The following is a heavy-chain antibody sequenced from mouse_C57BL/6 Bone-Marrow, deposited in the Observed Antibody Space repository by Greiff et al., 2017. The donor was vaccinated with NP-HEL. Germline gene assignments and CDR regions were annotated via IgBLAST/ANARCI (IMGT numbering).Heavy chain of an antibody. Sequence: VQLQQSGAELVKPGASVKLSCKASGYTFTSYWMHWVKQRPGRGLEWIGRIDPNSGGTKYNEKFKSKATLTVDKPSSTAYMQLSSLTSEDSAVYYCARAPITTVVKDYFDYWGQGTTLTVSS. J-gene: IGHJ2*01. CDR3: ARAPITTVVKDYFDY. V-gene: IGHV1-72*01. CDR2: IDPNSGGT. D-gene: IGHD1-1*01. CDR1: GYTFTSYW.